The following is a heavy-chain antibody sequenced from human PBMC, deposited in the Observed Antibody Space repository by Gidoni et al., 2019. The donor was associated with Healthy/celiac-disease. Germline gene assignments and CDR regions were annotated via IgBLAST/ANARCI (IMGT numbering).Heavy chain of an antibody. CDR2: IKSKTDGGTT. CDR3: TTDLGTVVVVADLDAFDI. Sequence: AASGFTFSNACMSWVRQAPGKGREWVGRIKSKTDGGTTDYAATVKGRFNISSDDSKNTLYLQMNSLNTEDTAVYYCTTDLGTVVVVADLDAFDIWGQGTMVTVSS. J-gene: IGHJ3*02. CDR1: GFTFSNAC. V-gene: IGHV3-15*01. D-gene: IGHD2-15*01.